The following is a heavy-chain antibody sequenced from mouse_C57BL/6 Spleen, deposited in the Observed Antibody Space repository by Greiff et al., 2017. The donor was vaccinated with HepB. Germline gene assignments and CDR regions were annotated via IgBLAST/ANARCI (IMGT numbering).Heavy chain of an antibody. D-gene: IGHD1-1*01. J-gene: IGHJ1*03. V-gene: IGHV5-6*02. CDR3: ARRGVVEDWYFDV. CDR2: ISSGGSYT. CDR1: GFTFSSYG. Sequence: EVKLVESGGDLVKPGGSLKLSCAASGFTFSSYGMSWVRQTPDNRLEWVATISSGGSYTYYPDSVKGRFTISRDNAKNTLYLQMSSLKSEDTAMYYCARRGVVEDWYFDVWGTGTTVTVSS.